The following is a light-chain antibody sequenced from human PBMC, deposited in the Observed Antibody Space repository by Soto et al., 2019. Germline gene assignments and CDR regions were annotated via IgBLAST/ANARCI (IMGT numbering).Light chain of an antibody. V-gene: IGKV1-5*01. CDR2: DAS. Sequence: DIQMTQSPSTLSGTVGDRVTITCRASQTISSWLAWYQQKPGKAPKLLIYDASSLESGVPSRFSGSGSRTEFTLTISRLQADDFATYYCQQSYSTPRTFGQGTKVDIK. CDR3: QQSYSTPRT. CDR1: QTISSW. J-gene: IGKJ1*01.